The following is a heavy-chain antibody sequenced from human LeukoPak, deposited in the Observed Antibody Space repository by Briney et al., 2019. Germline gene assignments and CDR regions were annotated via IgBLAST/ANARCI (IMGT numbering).Heavy chain of an antibody. CDR1: GFTFDDYA. Sequence: GRSLRLSCAVSGFTFDDYAMHWVRQAPGKGLEWVSGISWNSGDRGYADAVKGRFTISRDNAKNSLYLQMNSLRAEDTALYYCAKDRGSGEVGATRAFDIWGQGTMVTVSS. CDR2: ISWNSGDR. D-gene: IGHD1-26*01. V-gene: IGHV3-9*01. J-gene: IGHJ3*02. CDR3: AKDRGSGEVGATRAFDI.